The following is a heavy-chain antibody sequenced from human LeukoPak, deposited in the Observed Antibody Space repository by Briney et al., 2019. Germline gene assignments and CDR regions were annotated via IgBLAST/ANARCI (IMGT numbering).Heavy chain of an antibody. V-gene: IGHV3-74*01. CDR1: GNYW. CDR3: VSFYETY. Sequence: GGSLRLSCAASGNYWMHWVRQAPGKGLVWVSHINSDGSWTSYADSVKGRFTISKDNAKNTVYLQMDSLRAEGTAVYYCVSFYETYWGRGTLVTVSS. J-gene: IGHJ4*02. D-gene: IGHD2/OR15-2a*01. CDR2: INSDGSWT.